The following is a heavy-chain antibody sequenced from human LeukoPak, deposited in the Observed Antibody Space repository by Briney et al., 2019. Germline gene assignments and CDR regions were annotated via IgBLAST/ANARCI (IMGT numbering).Heavy chain of an antibody. J-gene: IGHJ5*02. Sequence: SETLSFTCAAYGGSLSGFYWRLIPQPPRKRLEWIGEINHSGSTKYNPSLKSRVTISVDTSKNQFSLKLNSVTAADTAVYYCARSRIGWFDPWGQGTLVTVSS. CDR1: GGSLSGFY. V-gene: IGHV4-34*01. CDR3: ARSRIGWFDP. CDR2: INHSGST. D-gene: IGHD1-26*01.